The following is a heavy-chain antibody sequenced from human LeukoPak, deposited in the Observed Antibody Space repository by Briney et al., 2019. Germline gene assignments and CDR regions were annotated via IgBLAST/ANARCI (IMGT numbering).Heavy chain of an antibody. J-gene: IGHJ4*02. CDR3: ARKFYYDSTGYQYFFDY. V-gene: IGHV3-7*01. Sequence: GGSLRLSCAASGFTFNTYWMSWVRQAPGKGLGWVANINQDGSTKYYVDSVKGRFTISRDNAKNSLYLQMSSLRPEDTAVYYCARKFYYDSTGYQYFFDYWGQGTLVTVSS. CDR2: INQDGSTK. D-gene: IGHD3-22*01. CDR1: GFTFNTYW.